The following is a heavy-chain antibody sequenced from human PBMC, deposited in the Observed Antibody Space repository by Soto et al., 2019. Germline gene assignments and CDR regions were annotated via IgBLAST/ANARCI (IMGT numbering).Heavy chain of an antibody. CDR1: GGSISRGDYY. Sequence: SETLSLTCTVSGGSISRGDYYWSWIRQPPGKGLEWIGYIYYSGSTYYNPSLKSRVTISVDTSKNQFSLKLSSVTAADTAVYYCARVGLGLLWLDYWGQGTLVTVSS. D-gene: IGHD3-10*01. CDR3: ARVGLGLLWLDY. V-gene: IGHV4-30-4*01. CDR2: IYYSGST. J-gene: IGHJ4*02.